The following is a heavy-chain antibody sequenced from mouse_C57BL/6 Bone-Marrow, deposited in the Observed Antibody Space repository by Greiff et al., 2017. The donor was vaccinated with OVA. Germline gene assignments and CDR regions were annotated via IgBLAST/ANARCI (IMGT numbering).Heavy chain of an antibody. CDR1: GYSITSGYY. J-gene: IGHJ3*01. Sequence: ESGPGLVKPSQSLSLTCSVTGYSITSGYYWNWIRQFPGNKLEWMGYISYDGSNNYNPSLKNRISITRDPSKNQFFLMLNSVTTEDTATYASASALELRLFSYWGQGTLVPVSA. CDR2: ISYDGSN. V-gene: IGHV3-6*01. D-gene: IGHD1-1*01. CDR3: ASALELRLFSY.